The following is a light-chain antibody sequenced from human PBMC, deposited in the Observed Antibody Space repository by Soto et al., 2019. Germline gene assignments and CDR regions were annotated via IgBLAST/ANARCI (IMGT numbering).Light chain of an antibody. Sequence: LTQPRSVSGSPGQSVTIPCTGTSSDVGGYDYVSWYQQHPGKAPKLMISDVTKRPSGVPDRFSGSKSGNTASLTISGLQAEDEADYYCCSYAGYYTHYVFGTGTKVTVL. CDR2: DVT. CDR3: CSYAGYYTHYV. V-gene: IGLV2-11*01. CDR1: SSDVGGYDY. J-gene: IGLJ1*01.